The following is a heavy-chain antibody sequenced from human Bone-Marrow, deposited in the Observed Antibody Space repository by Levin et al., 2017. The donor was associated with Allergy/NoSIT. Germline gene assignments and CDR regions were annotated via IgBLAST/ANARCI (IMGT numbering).Heavy chain of an antibody. CDR3: ARGSEHYERNDYFYFDY. V-gene: IGHV3-33*01. J-gene: IGHJ4*02. CDR2: IWYDRSEE. CDR1: GFIFSRHD. D-gene: IGHD3-22*01. Sequence: GESLKISCAASGFIFSRHDIHWVRQAPGKGLEWVAVIWYDRSEEYYGDSVKGRFTISRDNSKNTVYLQMNSLRAEDTAVYYCARGSEHYERNDYFYFDYWGQGALVTVSS.